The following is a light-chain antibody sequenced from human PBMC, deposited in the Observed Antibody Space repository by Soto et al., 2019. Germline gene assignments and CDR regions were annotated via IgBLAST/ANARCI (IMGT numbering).Light chain of an antibody. CDR3: CSYAGSTTQTYV. CDR2: EVS. Sequence: QSALTQPASVSGSPGQSITISCTGTHSDVGSYNLVSWYQQHTGKAPKVIIYEVSERPSGVSDRFSGSKSGNTASLMISGLQAEDEADYYCCSYAGSTTQTYVFGSGTKVTVL. J-gene: IGLJ1*01. V-gene: IGLV2-23*02. CDR1: HSDVGSYNL.